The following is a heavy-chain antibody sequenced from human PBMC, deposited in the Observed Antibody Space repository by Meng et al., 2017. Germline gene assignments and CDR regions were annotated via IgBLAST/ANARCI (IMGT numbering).Heavy chain of an antibody. Sequence: GESLKISCAASGFIFSGSDIHWVRQASGKGLEWVGRIITKTNNYATAYAASVKGRFTISRDDSLTTAYPQMNSLRSEDTALYYCTVYITGHIWGRGTMVTVSS. CDR1: GFIFSGSD. J-gene: IGHJ3*02. CDR3: TVYITGHI. V-gene: IGHV3-73*01. CDR2: IITKTNNYAT. D-gene: IGHD6-19*01.